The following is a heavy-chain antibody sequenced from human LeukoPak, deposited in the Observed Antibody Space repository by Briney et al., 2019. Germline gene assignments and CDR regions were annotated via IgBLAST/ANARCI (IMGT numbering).Heavy chain of an antibody. D-gene: IGHD3-22*01. J-gene: IGHJ4*02. CDR3: ARARGARITMIVVVDYFDY. CDR1: GGSISSYY. V-gene: IGHV4-59*01. Sequence: SETLSLTCAVSGGSISSYYWSWIRQPPGKGLEWIGYIYYSGSTNYNPSLKSRVTISVDTSKNQFSLKLSSVTAADTAVYYCARARGARITMIVVVDYFDYWGQGTLVTVSS. CDR2: IYYSGST.